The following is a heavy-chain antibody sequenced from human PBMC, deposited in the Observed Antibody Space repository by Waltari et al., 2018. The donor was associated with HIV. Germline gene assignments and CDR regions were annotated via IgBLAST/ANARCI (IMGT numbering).Heavy chain of an antibody. CDR2: INPSGGST. D-gene: IGHD3-22*01. CDR3: ARDRPTYYYDSSGLGDYFDY. Sequence: QVQLVQSGAEVKKPGASVKVSCKASGYTFTSSYMHWVRQAPGQGLEWMGIINPSGGSTSYAQKFQGRVTMTRDTSTSTVYMELSSLRSEDTAVYYCARDRPTYYYDSSGLGDYFDYWGQGTLVTVSS. V-gene: IGHV1-46*01. J-gene: IGHJ4*02. CDR1: GYTFTSSY.